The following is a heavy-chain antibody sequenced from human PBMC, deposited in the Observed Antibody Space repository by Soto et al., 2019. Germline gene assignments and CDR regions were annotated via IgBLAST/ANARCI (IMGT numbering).Heavy chain of an antibody. CDR3: AKDTQENTYYYYGMDV. Sequence: GGFLRLSCAASGFTFSSYGRHWVRQAPGKGLEWVAVISYDGSNKYYADSVKGRFTISRDNSKNTLYLQMNSLRAEDTAVYYCAKDTQENTYYYYGMDVWGQGTTVTVSS. J-gene: IGHJ6*02. CDR2: ISYDGSNK. CDR1: GFTFSSYG. V-gene: IGHV3-30*18.